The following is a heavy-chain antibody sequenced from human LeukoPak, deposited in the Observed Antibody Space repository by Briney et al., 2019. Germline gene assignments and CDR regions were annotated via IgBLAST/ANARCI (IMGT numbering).Heavy chain of an antibody. D-gene: IGHD3-3*01. CDR1: GYTFTSYG. J-gene: IGHJ4*02. Sequence: GASVKVPCKASGYTFTSYGISWVRQAPGQGLEWMGWISAYNGNTNYAQKLQGRVTMTTDTSTSTAYMELRSLRSDDTAVYYCARGPLYYDFWSGYYFFDYWGQGTLVTVSS. CDR2: ISAYNGNT. V-gene: IGHV1-18*01. CDR3: ARGPLYYDFWSGYYFFDY.